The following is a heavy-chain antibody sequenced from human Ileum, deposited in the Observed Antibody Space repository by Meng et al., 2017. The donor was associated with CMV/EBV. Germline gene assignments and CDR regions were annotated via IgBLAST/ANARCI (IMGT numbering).Heavy chain of an antibody. CDR3: AGGGLRFLEWLLYEAYGMDV. CDR1: GYY. D-gene: IGHD3-3*01. Sequence: GYYMPWVRQAPGHGLEWMGWINPNSGGTNYAQKFQGRVTMTRDTSISTAYMELSRLRSDDTAVYYCAGGGLRFLEWLLYEAYGMDVWGQGTTVTVSS. CDR2: INPNSGGT. J-gene: IGHJ6*02. V-gene: IGHV1-2*02.